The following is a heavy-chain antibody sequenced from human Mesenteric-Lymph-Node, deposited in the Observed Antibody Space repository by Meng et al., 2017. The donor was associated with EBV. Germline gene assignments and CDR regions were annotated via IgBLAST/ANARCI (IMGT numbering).Heavy chain of an antibody. Sequence: QPPACGDGLLKPSETLFCTCDVYGDSFRPYYWRWIRQPPGRGLEWIGDVIHSGNTSYSPSLKSRVTISVDTSKRQFSLKLRSMTAADTAVYYCATGWGKADYWGQGTLVTVSS. D-gene: IGHD3-16*01. CDR1: GDSFRPYY. V-gene: IGHV4-34*12. CDR3: ATGWGKADY. CDR2: VIHSGNT. J-gene: IGHJ4*02.